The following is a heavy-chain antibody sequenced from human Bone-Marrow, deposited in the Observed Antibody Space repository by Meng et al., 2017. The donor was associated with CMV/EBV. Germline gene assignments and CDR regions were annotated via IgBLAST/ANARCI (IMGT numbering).Heavy chain of an antibody. CDR3: SRLGYCSSTSCSCRY. CDR1: GFTFSNAW. CDR2: IKSKTDGGTT. Sequence: GESLKISCAASGFTFSNAWMSWVRQAPGKGLEWVGRIKSKTDGGTTDYAAPVKGRFTISRDDSKNTLYLQMNSLKTEDTAVYYCSRLGYCSSTSCSCRYWGQGTRVTVSS. D-gene: IGHD2-2*01. J-gene: IGHJ4*02. V-gene: IGHV3-15*01.